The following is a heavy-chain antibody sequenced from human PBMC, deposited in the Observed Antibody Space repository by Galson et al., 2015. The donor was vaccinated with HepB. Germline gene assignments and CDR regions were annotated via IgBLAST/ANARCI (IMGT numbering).Heavy chain of an antibody. Sequence: SVKVSCKASGYTFSSYFITWVRQAPGQGLEWMGWISACNRDTNYAQKFQGRVTMTTDTSTSTAYMELRSLRSDDTAVYYCARGALAGVVRATQNNWFDPWGQGTLVTVSS. D-gene: IGHD2-15*01. CDR1: GYTFSSYF. V-gene: IGHV1-18*01. CDR2: ISACNRDT. CDR3: ARGALAGVVRATQNNWFDP. J-gene: IGHJ5*02.